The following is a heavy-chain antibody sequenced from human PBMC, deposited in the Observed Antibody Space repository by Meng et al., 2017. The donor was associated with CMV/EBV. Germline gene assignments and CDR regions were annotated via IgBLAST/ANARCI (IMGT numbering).Heavy chain of an antibody. CDR2: IIPIFGTA. J-gene: IGHJ6*02. D-gene: IGHD6-19*01. CDR1: GGTFSSYA. CDR3: AKNFLMQGSGWYDSHGRDYYYGMDV. V-gene: IGHV1-69*05. Sequence: SVKVSCKASGGTFSSYATSWVRQAPGQGLEWMGGIIPIFGTANYAQKFQGRVTITTDESTSTAYMELSSLRSEDTAVYYCAKNFLMQGSGWYDSHGRDYYYGMDVWGQGTTVTVSS.